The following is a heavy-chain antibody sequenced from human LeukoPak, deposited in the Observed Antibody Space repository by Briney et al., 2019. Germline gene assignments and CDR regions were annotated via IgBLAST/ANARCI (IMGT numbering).Heavy chain of an antibody. D-gene: IGHD2-15*01. CDR1: GFSLSIYD. V-gene: IGHV3-21*01. J-gene: IGHJ5*02. CDR2: NDLGRSYM. CDR3: ARERSYCSGATCSLDL. Sequence: GGSLRLSCAAYGFSLSIYDMVWVRQAPGKVLEWIASNDLGRSYMGYADSEKGRFTISRDNGENSVYLQMNSLRDEDTAVYFCARERSYCSGATCSLDLWGQGTLVTVSS.